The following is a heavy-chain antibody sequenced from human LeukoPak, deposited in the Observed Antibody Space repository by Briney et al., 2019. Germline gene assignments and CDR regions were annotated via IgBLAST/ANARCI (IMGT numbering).Heavy chain of an antibody. D-gene: IGHD6-13*01. CDR1: GYTFTTQY. J-gene: IGHJ5*02. CDR3: VLAAAGLNWFDP. Sequence: ASVKVSCKASGYTFTTQYIHWVRQAPGQGLEWMGWVNPKSGSTNYAQKFQGRVTVTRDTSISTAYMELSRLRSDDTAVYYCVLAAAGLNWFDPWGQGTLVTVSS. V-gene: IGHV1-2*02. CDR2: VNPKSGST.